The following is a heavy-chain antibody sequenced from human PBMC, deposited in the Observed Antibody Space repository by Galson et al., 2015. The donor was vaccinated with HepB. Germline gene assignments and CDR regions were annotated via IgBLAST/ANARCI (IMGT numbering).Heavy chain of an antibody. Sequence: SVKVSCKVSGCTLTELSMHWVRQAPGKGLEWMGGFDPEDGETIYAQKFQGRVTMTEDTSTDTAYMELSSLRSEDTAVYYCATVAFDDYGANWFDPWGQGTLVTVSS. J-gene: IGHJ5*02. CDR2: FDPEDGET. D-gene: IGHD4-17*01. CDR3: ATVAFDDYGANWFDP. V-gene: IGHV1-24*01. CDR1: GCTLTELS.